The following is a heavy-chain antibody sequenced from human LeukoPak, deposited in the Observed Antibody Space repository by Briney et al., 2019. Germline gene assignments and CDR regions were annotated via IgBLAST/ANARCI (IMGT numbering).Heavy chain of an antibody. J-gene: IGHJ4*02. D-gene: IGHD3-10*01. CDR3: AKGSGNGYGSGPFDY. V-gene: IGHV3-23*01. CDR2: ISGSGVST. Sequence: GGSLRLSCGASGFTFTTYGMSWVRQAPGKGLEWVSSISGSGVSTHYADSVKGRFTISRDNSKNTVSLQMSSLRAEDTALYYCAKGSGNGYGSGPFDYWGQGTLVTVSS. CDR1: GFTFTTYG.